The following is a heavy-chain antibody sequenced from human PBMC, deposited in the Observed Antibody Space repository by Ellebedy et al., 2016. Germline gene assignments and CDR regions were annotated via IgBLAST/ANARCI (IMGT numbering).Heavy chain of an antibody. J-gene: IGHJ4*02. CDR2: ISSSSSYI. D-gene: IGHD1-26*01. Sequence: GGSLRLSCAASGFTFSSYSMNWVRQAPGKGLEWVSSISSSSSYIYYADSVKGRFTISRDNAKNSLYLQMNSLRAEDTAVYYCARVRNVEWELRNWGQGTLVTVSS. CDR3: ARVRNVEWELRN. CDR1: GFTFSSYS. V-gene: IGHV3-21*01.